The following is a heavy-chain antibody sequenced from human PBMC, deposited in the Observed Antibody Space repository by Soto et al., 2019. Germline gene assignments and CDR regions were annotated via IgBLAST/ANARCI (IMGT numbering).Heavy chain of an antibody. CDR2: ISGSGGST. CDR3: ANVKYCSGGSCYWFDP. D-gene: IGHD2-15*01. J-gene: IGHJ5*02. CDR1: GFTFSSYA. V-gene: IGHV3-23*01. Sequence: EVQLLESGGGLVQPGGSLRLSCAASGFTFSSYAMSWVRQAPGKGLEWVSAISGSGGSTYYADSVKGRFTISRDNSKNTLYLQMNSRRAEDTAVYYCANVKYCSGGSCYWFDPWGQGTLVAVSS.